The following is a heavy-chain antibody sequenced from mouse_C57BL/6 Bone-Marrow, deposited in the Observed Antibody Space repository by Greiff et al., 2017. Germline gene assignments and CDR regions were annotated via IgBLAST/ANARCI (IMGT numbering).Heavy chain of an antibody. CDR2: ISTYYGDA. CDR1: GYTFTDYA. Sequence: VQRVESGPELVRPGVSVKISCKGSGYTFTDYAMHWVKQSHAKSLEWIGVISTYYGDASYNQKFKDKATMTVDKSSSTAYMELARLTSEDSAVYYCASPSYYYGSSFAMDYWGQGTSVTVSS. D-gene: IGHD1-1*01. CDR3: ASPSYYYGSSFAMDY. J-gene: IGHJ4*01. V-gene: IGHV1-67*01.